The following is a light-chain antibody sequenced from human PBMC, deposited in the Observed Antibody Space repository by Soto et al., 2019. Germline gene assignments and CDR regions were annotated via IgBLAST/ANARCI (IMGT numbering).Light chain of an antibody. J-gene: IGKJ1*01. CDR2: WAS. CDR3: QHYYTIPWT. Sequence: DIVMTQSPDSLAVSLGERATINRKSSQSVLSSSNNKNCLAWYQQKSGQPPKLLIYWASTRESGVPDRFSGSGSGTDFTLTISSLQAEDVAAYYCQHYYTIPWTFGQGTRVEIK. V-gene: IGKV4-1*01. CDR1: QSVLSSSNNKNC.